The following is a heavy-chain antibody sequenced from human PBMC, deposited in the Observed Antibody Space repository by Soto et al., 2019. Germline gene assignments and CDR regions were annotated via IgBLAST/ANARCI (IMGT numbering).Heavy chain of an antibody. V-gene: IGHV1-3*01. D-gene: IGHD3-3*01. CDR3: ARDHYYDFWSGYGV. J-gene: IGHJ6*04. CDR1: GYTFTSYA. Sequence: VKVSCKASGYTFTSYAMHWVRQAPGQRLEWMGWINAGNGNTKYSQKFQGRVTITRDTSASTAYMELSSLRSEDTAVYYCARDHYYDFWSGYGVWGKGTTVTVSS. CDR2: INAGNGNT.